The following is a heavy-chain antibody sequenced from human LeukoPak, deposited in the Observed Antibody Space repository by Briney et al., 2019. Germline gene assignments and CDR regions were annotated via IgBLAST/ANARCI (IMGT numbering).Heavy chain of an antibody. CDR2: ISSNGGST. J-gene: IGHJ5*02. CDR1: GFTFSSYA. CDR3: ARDSFIAAAGTGFDP. V-gene: IGHV3-64*02. Sequence: GGPLRLSCAASGFTFSSYAMHWVRQAPGKGLEYVSAISSNGGSTYYADSVKGRFTISRDNSKNTLYLQMGSLRAEDMAVYYCARDSFIAAAGTGFDPWGQGTLVTVSS. D-gene: IGHD6-13*01.